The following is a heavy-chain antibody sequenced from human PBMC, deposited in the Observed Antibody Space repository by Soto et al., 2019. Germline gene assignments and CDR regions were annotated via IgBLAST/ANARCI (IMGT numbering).Heavy chain of an antibody. CDR2: MNSDGRTT. J-gene: IGHJ4*02. CDR1: GFNFGNNW. V-gene: IGHV3-74*01. CDR3: ATAEVDY. Sequence: EVQLVESGGGLVQPGGSLRLSCAASGFNFGNNWMHWLRQAPGKGLEWVSCMNSDGRTTNYADSVKGRFTVSRDNAKNTLYLQMNSLRAEDTAVYYCATAEVDYWGPGTLVTVSS.